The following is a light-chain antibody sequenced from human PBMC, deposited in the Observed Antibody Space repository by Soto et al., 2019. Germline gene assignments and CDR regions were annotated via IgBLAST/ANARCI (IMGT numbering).Light chain of an antibody. V-gene: IGKV1-5*03. J-gene: IGKJ1*01. CDR3: QQYNSDSRT. CDR1: QSVSNW. CDR2: KAS. Sequence: DIQMTQSPSTLSASVGERVAINCRASQSVSNWLAWYQQKPGKAPKLLISKASSLESGVPSRFSCSGSGTEFTLTISSLQPDDFATYYCQQYNSDSRTFGQGTKVEIK.